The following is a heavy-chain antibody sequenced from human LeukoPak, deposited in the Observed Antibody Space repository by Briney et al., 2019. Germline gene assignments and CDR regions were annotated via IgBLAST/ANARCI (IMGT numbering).Heavy chain of an antibody. CDR2: ISSNGGGT. CDR1: GFTFSSYA. Sequence: GRSLRLSCAASGFTFSSYAMHWVRQAPGKGLEYVSAISSNGGGTYYANSVKGRFTISRDNSKNTLYLQMGSLRAEDMAVYYCARFGRFLEWLPGEDYWGQGTLVTVSS. J-gene: IGHJ4*02. D-gene: IGHD3-3*01. CDR3: ARFGRFLEWLPGEDY. V-gene: IGHV3-64*01.